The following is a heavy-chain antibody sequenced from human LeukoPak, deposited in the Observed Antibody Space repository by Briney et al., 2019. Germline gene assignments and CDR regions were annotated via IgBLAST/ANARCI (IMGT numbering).Heavy chain of an antibody. CDR1: GGSISSYY. V-gene: IGHV4-59*01. D-gene: IGHD3-16*01. Sequence: SETLSLTCTVSGGSISSYYWSWIRQPPGKGLEWIGYIYYSGSTNYNPSLKSRVTISVDTSKNQFSLKLSSVTAADTAVHYCARGIGDPYFDYWGQGTLVTVSS. CDR3: ARGIGDPYFDY. J-gene: IGHJ4*02. CDR2: IYYSGST.